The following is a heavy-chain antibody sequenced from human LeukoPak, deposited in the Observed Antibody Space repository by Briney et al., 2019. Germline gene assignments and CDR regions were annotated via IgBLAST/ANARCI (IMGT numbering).Heavy chain of an antibody. Sequence: GGSLSFSAAASGFTFTCSPLLWVRQAQGKGLKWWAVISYDIYSKYYADSVRGRFTISRDNSENTLYLQMNSLRGEDTAVYYCARDAWSVRSYFDYWGQGTLVTVSS. V-gene: IGHV3-30*04. CDR1: GFTFTCSP. CDR3: ARDAWSVRSYFDY. J-gene: IGHJ4*02. CDR2: ISYDIYSK. D-gene: IGHD2-8*01.